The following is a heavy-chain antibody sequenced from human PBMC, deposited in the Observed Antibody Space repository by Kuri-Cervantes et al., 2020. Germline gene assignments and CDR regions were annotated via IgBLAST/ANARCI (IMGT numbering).Heavy chain of an antibody. J-gene: IGHJ3*01. Sequence: GGSLRLSCAASGFTFSNYGMSWVRQAPGKGLEWVSGISWNSGIIDYADSVKGRFTISRDNAKNTLYLQMNSLTAEDTAVYYCANEAFDVWGQETLVTVSS. CDR1: GFTFSNYG. V-gene: IGHV3-23*01. CDR2: ISWNSGII. CDR3: ANEAFDV.